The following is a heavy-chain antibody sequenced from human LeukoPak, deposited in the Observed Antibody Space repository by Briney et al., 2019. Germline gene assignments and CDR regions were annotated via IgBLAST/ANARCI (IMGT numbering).Heavy chain of an antibody. J-gene: IGHJ5*02. D-gene: IGHD2/OR15-2a*01. CDR2: IYYSKNT. CDR1: GGSISSSSAY. Sequence: SETLSVTCSVSGGSISSSSAYSGWIRQPPGKGLEWIGSIYYSKNTYYNPSLKSRVTISADTSKNQFSLTLGSVSATDTAVYYCVSPRRFSLGYFSPLGQGTLVTVSS. CDR3: VSPRRFSLGYFSP. V-gene: IGHV4-39*01.